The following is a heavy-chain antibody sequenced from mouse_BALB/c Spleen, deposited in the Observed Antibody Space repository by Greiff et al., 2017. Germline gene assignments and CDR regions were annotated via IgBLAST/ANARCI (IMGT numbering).Heavy chain of an antibody. CDR1: GFTFSSFG. CDR3: ARSYYYGLWYFDV. CDR2: ISSGSSTI. V-gene: IGHV5-17*02. Sequence: DVQLVESGGGLVQPGGSRKLSCAASGFTFSSFGMHWVRQAPEKGLEWVAYISSGSSTIYYADTVKGRFTISRDNPKNTLFLQMTSLRSEDTAMYYCARSYYYGLWYFDVWGAGTTVTVSS. D-gene: IGHD1-1*01. J-gene: IGHJ1*01.